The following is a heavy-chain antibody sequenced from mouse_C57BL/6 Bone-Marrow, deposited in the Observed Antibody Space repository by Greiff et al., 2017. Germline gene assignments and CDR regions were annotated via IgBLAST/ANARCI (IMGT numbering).Heavy chain of an antibody. CDR2: INPNNGGT. J-gene: IGHJ2*01. D-gene: IGHD2-4*01. CDR3: ARMGDYDSDY. Sequence: VQLLQSGPELVKPGASVKISCKASGYTFTDYYMNWVKPSHGKSLEWIGAINPNNGGTSYNQKFKGTATLTVDKSSSTAYMEHRGLTSEDSAVYYCARMGDYDSDYWGKGTTVTVSS. V-gene: IGHV1-26*01. CDR1: GYTFTDYY.